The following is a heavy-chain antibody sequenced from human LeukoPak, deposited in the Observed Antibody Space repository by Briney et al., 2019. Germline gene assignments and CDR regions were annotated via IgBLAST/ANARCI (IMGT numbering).Heavy chain of an antibody. D-gene: IGHD4-17*01. CDR1: GGSFSGYY. CDR2: ISHTGST. CDR3: ARVVDYEDAFDI. J-gene: IGHJ3*02. Sequence: SETLSLTCVVYGGSFSGYYWSWIRQTPGKGLEWIGEISHTGSTNYNPSLKSRVTISVDTSKNQFSLKLSSVTAADTAVYYCARVVDYEDAFDIWGQGTMVTVSS. V-gene: IGHV4-34*01.